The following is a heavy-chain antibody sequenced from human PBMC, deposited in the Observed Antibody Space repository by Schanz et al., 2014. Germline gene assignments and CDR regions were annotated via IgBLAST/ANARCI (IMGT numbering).Heavy chain of an antibody. CDR1: GYSFSAYS. J-gene: IGHJ6*02. V-gene: IGHV1-2*02. CDR3: ASDFWSGYSHYYYGLDV. Sequence: QVQLVQSGAELKNPGASVKVSCKASGYSFSAYSMHWVRQAPGQGLEWMGWINPDSGGTNYAQKFQGRVTMTRDMSINTAYMELSRLRSDDSAVYYCASDFWSGYSHYYYGLDVWGQGTTVTVSS. D-gene: IGHD3-3*01. CDR2: INPDSGGT.